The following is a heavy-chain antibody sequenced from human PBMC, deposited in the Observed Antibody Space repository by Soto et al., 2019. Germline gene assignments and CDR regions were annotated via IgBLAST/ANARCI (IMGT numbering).Heavy chain of an antibody. J-gene: IGHJ4*02. CDR3: ARGDYGDYPY. Sequence: QVQLVQSGAEVKKPGSSVKVSCKASGGTFSSYTISWVRQAPGQGLEWMGRIIPILGIANYAQKFQGRVTITEDKSTSTAYMALSSLRSEYTAVYYCARGDYGDYPYWGQGTLVTVSS. CDR1: GGTFSSYT. D-gene: IGHD4-17*01. V-gene: IGHV1-69*02. CDR2: IIPILGIA.